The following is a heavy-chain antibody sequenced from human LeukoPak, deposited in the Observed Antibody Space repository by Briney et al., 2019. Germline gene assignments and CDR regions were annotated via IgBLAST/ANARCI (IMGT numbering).Heavy chain of an antibody. J-gene: IGHJ6*03. V-gene: IGHV1-2*02. Sequence: ASVKVSCTASGYTFTGYYMHWVRQAPGQGLEWMGWINPNSGGTSYAQKFQGRVTMTRDTSISTAYMELSRLRSDDTAVYYCARDMCGGYCSGGTIPIIYYYYYYMDVWGKGTTVTVSS. D-gene: IGHD2-15*01. CDR1: GYTFTGYY. CDR3: ARDMCGGYCSGGTIPIIYYYYYYMDV. CDR2: INPNSGGT.